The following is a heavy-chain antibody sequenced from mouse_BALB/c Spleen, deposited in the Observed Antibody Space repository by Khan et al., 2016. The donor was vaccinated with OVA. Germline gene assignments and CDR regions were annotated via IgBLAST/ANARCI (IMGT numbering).Heavy chain of an antibody. V-gene: IGHV1-20*02. D-gene: IGHD1-1*01. Sequence: EVHLQQSGPELVKPGASVKISCKASGYSFTGYFMNWVMQSHGKSLEWIGRINPHIGETFYNQKFKGKATLTVDESSSTAHMELRSLSSEDSAVYYCARKNGSDFDYWGQGTTLTVSS. CDR1: GYSFTGYF. J-gene: IGHJ2*01. CDR2: INPHIGET. CDR3: ARKNGSDFDY.